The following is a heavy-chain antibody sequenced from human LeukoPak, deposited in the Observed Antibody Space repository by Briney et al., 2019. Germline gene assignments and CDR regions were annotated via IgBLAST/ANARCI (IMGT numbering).Heavy chain of an antibody. Sequence: GGSLRLSCAASGFTFRNYVIHWVHQAPGKGLEWVAVTSSDLNVKLYADSVKGRFTISRDNSRSTLYLQMNSLRPEDTAIYYCAREGYYGSGSPPSLYFDYWGQGTLVTVSS. V-gene: IGHV3-30-3*01. CDR2: TSSDLNVK. J-gene: IGHJ4*02. CDR3: AREGYYGSGSPPSLYFDY. CDR1: GFTFRNYV. D-gene: IGHD3-10*01.